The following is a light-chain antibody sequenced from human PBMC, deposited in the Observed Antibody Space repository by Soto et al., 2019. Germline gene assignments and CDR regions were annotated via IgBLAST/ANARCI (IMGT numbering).Light chain of an antibody. J-gene: IGKJ1*01. CDR3: HQYGSSPRT. Sequence: EIVLTQSPGTLSLSPGERAALSCRASQSVSSNYLAWYQQKPGQAPRLLIYGASSRATGIPDRFSGSGSETDFTLTISRLEPEDFAVYYCHQYGSSPRTFGQGTKVEVK. CDR1: QSVSSNY. V-gene: IGKV3-20*01. CDR2: GAS.